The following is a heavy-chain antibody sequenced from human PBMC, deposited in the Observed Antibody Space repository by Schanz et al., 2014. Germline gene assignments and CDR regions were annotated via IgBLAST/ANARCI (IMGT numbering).Heavy chain of an antibody. V-gene: IGHV3-11*06. CDR1: GFTLSDYY. CDR2: ISSSSIYT. CDR3: ARVRAYDYGAEAHGMDV. J-gene: IGHJ6*02. Sequence: QVQLVESGGTLVKPGGSLRLSCVVSGFTLSDYYMSWIRQAPGKGLEWVSYISSSSIYTNYADSVKGRFTISRDNAKNSLYLQMNSLRAEDTAVYYCARVRAYDYGAEAHGMDVWGHGTTVTFSS. D-gene: IGHD4-17*01.